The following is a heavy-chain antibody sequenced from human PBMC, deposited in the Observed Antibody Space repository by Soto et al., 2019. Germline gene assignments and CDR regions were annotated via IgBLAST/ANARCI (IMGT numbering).Heavy chain of an antibody. CDR3: ARGEGHYYGMDV. CDR2: IIPIFGTA. J-gene: IGHJ6*02. V-gene: IGHV1-69*13. CDR1: GGTFSSYA. Sequence: ASVKVSCKASGGTFSSYAISWVRQAPGQGLEWMGGIIPIFGTANYAQKFQGRVTITADESTSTAYMELSSLRSEDTAVYYCARGEGHYYGMDVWGQGTTVTVSS.